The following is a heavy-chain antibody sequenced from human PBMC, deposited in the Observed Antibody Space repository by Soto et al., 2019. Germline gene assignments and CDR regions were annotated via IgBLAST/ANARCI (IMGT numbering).Heavy chain of an antibody. V-gene: IGHV1-18*01. CDR2: ISPYSGYT. CDR3: TREAIVVIPAAQPSHFDS. CDR1: GYNFIKYG. J-gene: IGHJ4*02. D-gene: IGHD2-2*01. Sequence: QVQLVQSGAEVKKPGASVKVSCKGLGYNFIKYGINWVRQAPGQGLESMGWISPYSGYTHSAEKFQGRLTLTTDTAATTAYMELRSLRSADTALYYCTREAIVVIPAAQPSHFDSWGQGTLVTVSS.